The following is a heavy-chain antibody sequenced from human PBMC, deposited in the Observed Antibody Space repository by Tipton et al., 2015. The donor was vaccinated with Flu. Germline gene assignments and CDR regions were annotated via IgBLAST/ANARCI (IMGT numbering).Heavy chain of an antibody. CDR2: INPDSGDT. D-gene: IGHD1-26*01. Sequence: QVQLVQSGAEVRKPGASVRVSCKASGYTLTGHYMHWVRQAPGQGPEWMGWINPDSGDTKYAQRFQGRVTMTRDTSISSVYMELNSLTSDDTAVYYCVRLFRGTYHNDFWGQGTLVTVSP. J-gene: IGHJ4*02. V-gene: IGHV1-2*02. CDR1: GYTLTGHY. CDR3: VRLFRGTYHNDF.